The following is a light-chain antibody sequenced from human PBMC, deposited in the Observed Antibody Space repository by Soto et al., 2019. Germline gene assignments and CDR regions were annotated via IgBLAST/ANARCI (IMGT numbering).Light chain of an antibody. V-gene: IGLV1-40*01. Sequence: QSALTQPPSVSGAPGQRVTISCTGSSSNLGAGYDVHWYQHLPGTAPKLLIYGNNNRPSGIPDRFSGSKSGTSASLAITGLQAEDEADYYCQSYDSSLSALFGGGTKLTVL. J-gene: IGLJ2*01. CDR2: GNN. CDR3: QSYDSSLSAL. CDR1: SSNLGAGYD.